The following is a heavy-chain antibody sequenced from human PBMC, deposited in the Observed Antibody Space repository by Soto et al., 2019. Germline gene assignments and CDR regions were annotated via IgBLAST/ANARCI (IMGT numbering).Heavy chain of an antibody. CDR3: VRAGMTTGDT. Sequence: SETLSLTCIVSGVSVRSYTWSWVRQPANKGLEWIGRVFSSVSATYNPSLKSRVTITMDTPENRISLKLDSVTAADAGVYYCVRAGMTTGDTWGPGTAVAVYS. CDR2: VFSSVSA. V-gene: IGHV4-4*07. CDR1: GVSVRSYT. J-gene: IGHJ4*02. D-gene: IGHD1-1*01.